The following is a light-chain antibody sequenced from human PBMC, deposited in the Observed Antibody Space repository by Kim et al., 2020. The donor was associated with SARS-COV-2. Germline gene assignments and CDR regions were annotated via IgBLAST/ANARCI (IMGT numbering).Light chain of an antibody. CDR2: EDN. CDR1: SGSIASNY. Sequence: GKTVTISGTRSSGSIASNYVQWYQQRPGSSPTTVIYEDNQSPSGVPDRFSGSIDSSSNSASLTISGLKTEDEADYYCQSYDRSNWVFGGGTQLTVL. J-gene: IGLJ3*02. V-gene: IGLV6-57*01. CDR3: QSYDRSNWV.